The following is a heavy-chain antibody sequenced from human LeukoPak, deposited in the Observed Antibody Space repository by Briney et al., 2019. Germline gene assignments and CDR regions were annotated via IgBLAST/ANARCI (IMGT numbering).Heavy chain of an antibody. V-gene: IGHV3-9*01. CDR3: AKDSWVGSSAQSYYWYIDV. D-gene: IGHD1-26*01. Sequence: PARSLRPSCAASSFTFGDYAMHRVRPAPGKGLEGVLSTNWRSGHIAYAVSVRGRFTTSRDNTKNFMYLQRTSLRDADTAFYSCAKDSWVGSSAQSYYWYIDVWGKGTTVIVSS. CDR2: TNWRSGHI. J-gene: IGHJ6*03. CDR1: SFTFGDYA.